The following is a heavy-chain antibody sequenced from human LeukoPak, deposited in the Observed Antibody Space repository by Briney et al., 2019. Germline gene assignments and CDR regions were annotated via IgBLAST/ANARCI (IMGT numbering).Heavy chain of an antibody. CDR2: INSDGSST. J-gene: IGHJ2*01. Sequence: PGGSLTLSCGASGITFSDYWMHWVRQAPGKGLVWVSRINSDGSSTIYADSVKGRFTISRDNAKNTVYLRMNSLRAEDTAVFYCATGLSQYYDFWGRGTLVTVSS. CDR3: ATGLSQYYDF. V-gene: IGHV3-74*01. D-gene: IGHD2-8*02. CDR1: GITFSDYW.